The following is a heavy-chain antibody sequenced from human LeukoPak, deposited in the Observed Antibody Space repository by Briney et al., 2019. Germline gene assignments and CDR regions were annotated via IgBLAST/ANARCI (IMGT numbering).Heavy chain of an antibody. D-gene: IGHD2-2*01. Sequence: GGSLRLSCAAPGFTFSSYAMSWVRQAPGKGLEWVSAISGSGGSTYYADSVKGRFTISRDNSKNTLYLQMNSLRAEDTAVYYCAKDRGYCSSTSCPHHYFDYWGQGTLVTVSS. CDR2: ISGSGGST. J-gene: IGHJ4*02. V-gene: IGHV3-23*01. CDR3: AKDRGYCSSTSCPHHYFDY. CDR1: GFTFSSYA.